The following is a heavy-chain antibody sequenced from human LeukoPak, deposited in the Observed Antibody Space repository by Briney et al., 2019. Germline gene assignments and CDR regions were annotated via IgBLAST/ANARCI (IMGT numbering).Heavy chain of an antibody. CDR3: ARHFPDDTRYQLPPPDY. J-gene: IGHJ4*02. Sequence: SETLSLTCAVSGGSISSSSYYWGWIRQPPGKGLEWIGSIYYSGSTYYNPSLKSRVTISVDTSKNQFSLKLSSVTAADTAVYYCARHFPDDTRYQLPPPDYLGQGTLVTVSS. D-gene: IGHD2-2*01. V-gene: IGHV4-39*01. CDR2: IYYSGST. CDR1: GGSISSSSYY.